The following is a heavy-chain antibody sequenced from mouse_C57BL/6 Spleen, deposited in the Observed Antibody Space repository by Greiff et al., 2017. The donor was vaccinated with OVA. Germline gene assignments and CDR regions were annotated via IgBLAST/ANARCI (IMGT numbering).Heavy chain of an antibody. CDR2: ISSGGDYI. V-gene: IGHV5-9-1*02. Sequence: EVMLVESGEGLVKPGGSLKLSCAASGFTFSSYAMSWVRQTPEKRLEWVAYISSGGDYIYYADTVKGRFTISRDNARNTLYLQMSSLKSEDTAMYYCTRAGDYYGSSFDYWGQGTTLTVSS. J-gene: IGHJ2*01. CDR3: TRAGDYYGSSFDY. D-gene: IGHD1-1*01. CDR1: GFTFSSYA.